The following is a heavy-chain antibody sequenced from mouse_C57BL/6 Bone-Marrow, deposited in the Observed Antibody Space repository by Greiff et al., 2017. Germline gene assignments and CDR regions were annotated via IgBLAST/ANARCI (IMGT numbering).Heavy chain of an antibody. D-gene: IGHD2-1*01. CDR2: ISYDGSN. J-gene: IGHJ2*01. V-gene: IGHV3-6*01. Sequence: ESGPGLVKPSQSLSLTCSVTGYSITSGYYWNWIRQFPGNKLEWMGYISYDGSNNYNPSLKNRISITRDTSKNQFFLKLNSVTTEDTATYYCARGSLYSYYFDYWGQGTTLTVSS. CDR3: ARGSLYSYYFDY. CDR1: GYSITSGYY.